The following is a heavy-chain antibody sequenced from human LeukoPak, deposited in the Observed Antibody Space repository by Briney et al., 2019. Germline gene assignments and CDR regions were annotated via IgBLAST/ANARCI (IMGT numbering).Heavy chain of an antibody. J-gene: IGHJ3*02. CDR3: ARGPSGSGDAFDI. D-gene: IGHD1-14*01. V-gene: IGHV4-59*01. CDR1: GGSISSYY. CDR2: IYYSGST. Sequence: KPPETLSLTCTVSGGSISSYYWSWIRQPPGKGLEWIGYIYYSGSTNYNPSLKSRVTISVDTSKNQFSLKLSSVTAADTAVYYCARGPSGSGDAFDIWGQGTMVTVSS.